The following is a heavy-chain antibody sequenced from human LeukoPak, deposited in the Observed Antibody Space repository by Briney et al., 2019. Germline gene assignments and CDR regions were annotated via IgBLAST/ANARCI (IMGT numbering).Heavy chain of an antibody. D-gene: IGHD2-2*01. CDR3: ASDFGYCSSTSCYAVWFDP. CDR2: INPNRGCT. J-gene: IGHJ5*02. CDR1: GYTFTGYY. Sequence: GASVKVSFKASGYTFTGYYIHWVRQAPGQGLDWMGWINPNRGCTNYAQKFQGRVTMTRDTSISTAYMELSRLRSDDTAVYYCASDFGYCSSTSCYAVWFDPWGQGTLVTVSS. V-gene: IGHV1-2*02.